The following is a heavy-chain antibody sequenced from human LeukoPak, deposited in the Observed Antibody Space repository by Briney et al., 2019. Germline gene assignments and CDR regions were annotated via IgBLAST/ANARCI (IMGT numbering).Heavy chain of an antibody. CDR3: ARDRAVKARIGGMDV. CDR1: GFVFSGYS. D-gene: IGHD5-24*01. V-gene: IGHV3-21*06. J-gene: IGHJ6*02. Sequence: GGSLRLSCAASGFVFSGYSINWVRQAPGKGLEWVSYISESSSHTYYVDSVKGRFTISRDDAKNSLYLQMSSLRAEDTGIYYCARDRAVKARIGGMDVWGQGTTVIVSS. CDR2: ISESSSHT.